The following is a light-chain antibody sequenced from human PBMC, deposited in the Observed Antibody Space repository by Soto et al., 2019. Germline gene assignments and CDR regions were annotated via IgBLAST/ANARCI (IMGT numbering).Light chain of an antibody. Sequence: DIQMTQSPSSLSASVGDRVTITCRASQSISSYLNWYQQKPGKAPKLLIYAASSLQSGVPSRFSGSGSGPDFTLTISSLQPEDFATYYCQQSYSTPTTLGQGTKVDIK. CDR3: QQSYSTPTT. V-gene: IGKV1-39*01. CDR2: AAS. J-gene: IGKJ1*01. CDR1: QSISSY.